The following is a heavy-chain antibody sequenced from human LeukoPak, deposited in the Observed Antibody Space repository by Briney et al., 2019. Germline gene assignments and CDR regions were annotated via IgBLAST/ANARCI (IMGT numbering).Heavy chain of an antibody. V-gene: IGHV3-21*01. CDR2: ISSSSSYI. J-gene: IGHJ4*02. Sequence: PGGSLRLSCAASGFTFSTYSIIWVRQAPGRGLDWVSSISSSSSYIYYADSVKGRFTISRDNAKNSLYLQMNSLRAEDTAVYYCARVELGYCSSTSCSRAQDYWGQGTLVTVSS. CDR3: ARVELGYCSSTSCSRAQDY. D-gene: IGHD2-2*01. CDR1: GFTFSTYS.